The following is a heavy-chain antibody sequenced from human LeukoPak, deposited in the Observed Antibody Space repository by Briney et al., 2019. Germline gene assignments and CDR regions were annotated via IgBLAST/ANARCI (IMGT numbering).Heavy chain of an antibody. Sequence: TSETLSRTCTVSGASITTTRYYWDWARQSPGKGLGWIGSFCYGGITYYHPSLKSRVTVSVDTSRSQFSLKLISVTAADTAVYYCARAGRDGYSPASDSFDIWGQGKTVTVSS. D-gene: IGHD5-24*01. V-gene: IGHV4-39*07. CDR1: GASITTTRYY. CDR2: FCYGGIT. CDR3: ARAGRDGYSPASDSFDI. J-gene: IGHJ3*02.